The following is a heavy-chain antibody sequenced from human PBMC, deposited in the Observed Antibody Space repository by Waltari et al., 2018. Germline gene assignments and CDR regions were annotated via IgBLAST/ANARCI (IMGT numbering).Heavy chain of an antibody. J-gene: IGHJ4*02. D-gene: IGHD1-26*01. CDR2: IYGGRTT. CDR3: ARATATGATPEY. V-gene: IGHV3-66*02. Sequence: EVQLVESGGGLVQPGGSLRLSCAASGFTVSNNYLTWVRQAPGKGLEWVSTIYGGRTTYYADSVKGQFTISRDNSKNTVYLQMSGLGAEDTAVYYCARATATGATPEYWGQGTLVTVSS. CDR1: GFTVSNNY.